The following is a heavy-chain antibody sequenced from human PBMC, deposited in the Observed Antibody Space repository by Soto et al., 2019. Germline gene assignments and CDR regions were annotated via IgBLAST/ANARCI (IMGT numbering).Heavy chain of an antibody. J-gene: IGHJ5*02. CDR3: ARGYTGYCSGGTCYWFDP. V-gene: IGHV3-21*01. CDR1: GFSFSSYS. D-gene: IGHD2-15*01. CDR2: ISSSASHI. Sequence: EVQLVESGGGLVKPGGSLRLSCAASGFSFSSYSMNWVRQAPGKGLEWVSSISSSASHINYADSVKCRFTISRDNANKSLYLQMNSLRAEDTAVYYCARGYTGYCSGGTCYWFDPWGQGTLVTVSS.